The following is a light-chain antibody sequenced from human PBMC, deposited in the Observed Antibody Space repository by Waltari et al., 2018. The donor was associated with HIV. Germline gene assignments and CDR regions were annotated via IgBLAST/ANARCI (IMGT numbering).Light chain of an antibody. J-gene: IGKJ1*01. CDR3: QQYYSRPRT. Sequence: DIVLTQSPDSLALSLGERATITCKCSQSVLWDSNSKNYLAWYQQKPGQPPKILIYWASTRESGVPDRFSGSGSGTNFTLTISSLQAEDVALYYCQQYYSRPRTFGQGTKVEI. CDR2: WAS. CDR1: QSVLWDSNSKNY. V-gene: IGKV4-1*01.